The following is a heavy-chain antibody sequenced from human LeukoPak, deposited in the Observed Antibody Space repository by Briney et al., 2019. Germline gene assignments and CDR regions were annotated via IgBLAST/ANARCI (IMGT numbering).Heavy chain of an antibody. CDR3: ATQLLWFGESVEEGY. D-gene: IGHD3-10*01. V-gene: IGHV3-23*01. CDR1: GFTFNSYA. Sequence: GGSLRLSCAASGFTFNSYAMSWVRQAPGKGLVWVSTISSSGSSTYYADSVKGRFTVSRDNSKNTLDLQMNSLGVEDTAVYYCATQLLWFGESVEEGYWGQGTLVTVSS. J-gene: IGHJ4*02. CDR2: ISSSGSST.